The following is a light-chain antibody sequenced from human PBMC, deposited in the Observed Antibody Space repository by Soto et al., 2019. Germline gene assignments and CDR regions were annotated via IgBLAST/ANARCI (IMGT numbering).Light chain of an antibody. Sequence: DIVMTQSPLSLPVTPGEPASISCRSSQSLLHRNGYNYLDWYLQKPGQSPQLLIYLGSNRASGVPDRFSGSGSGTDFTLKIIRVEAEDVGVYYCMQALQTPTFGGGTKVEIK. CDR2: LGS. CDR3: MQALQTPT. CDR1: QSLLHRNGYNY. J-gene: IGKJ4*01. V-gene: IGKV2-28*01.